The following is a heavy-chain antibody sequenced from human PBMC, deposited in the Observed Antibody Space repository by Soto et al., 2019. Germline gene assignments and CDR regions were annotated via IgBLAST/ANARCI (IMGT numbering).Heavy chain of an antibody. J-gene: IGHJ4*02. Sequence: LGESLKISCERVGYSFSNHWIAWVRQMPEKGLEWMGTIYPGDSDMRYSPSFRGQVTISVDKSINTAYLQWGSLKASDTAKYYWARLSREFWSGPDYWGQVTLVIVAS. D-gene: IGHD3-3*01. CDR3: ARLSREFWSGPDY. V-gene: IGHV5-51*01. CDR1: GYSFSNHW. CDR2: IYPGDSDM.